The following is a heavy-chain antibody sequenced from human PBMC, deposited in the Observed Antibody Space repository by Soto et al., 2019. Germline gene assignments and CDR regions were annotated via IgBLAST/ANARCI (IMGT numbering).Heavy chain of an antibody. CDR1: GFTFSSYW. J-gene: IGHJ1*01. CDR2: IKQDGSEK. D-gene: IGHD3-22*01. Sequence: GGSLRLSCAASGFTFSSYWMSWVRQAPGKGLEWVANIKQDGSEKYHVDSVKGRFTISRDNAKNSLYLQMNSLRAEDTAVYYCARLYYYDSSGYYYVGEYFQHWGQGTLVTVSS. CDR3: ARLYYYDSSGYYYVGEYFQH. V-gene: IGHV3-7*05.